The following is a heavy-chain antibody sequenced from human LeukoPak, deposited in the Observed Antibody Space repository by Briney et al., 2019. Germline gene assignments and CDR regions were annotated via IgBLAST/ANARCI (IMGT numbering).Heavy chain of an antibody. CDR1: GFTFSSYA. CDR3: ALSTYALNAFDI. D-gene: IGHD2-2*01. Sequence: GGSLRLSCAASGFTFSSYAMSWVRQAPGKGLEWVSAISGSGDSTYYADSVKGRFTISRDNSKNTLYLQMNSLRAEDTAVYYCALSTYALNAFDIWGQGTMVTVSS. J-gene: IGHJ3*02. CDR2: ISGSGDST. V-gene: IGHV3-23*01.